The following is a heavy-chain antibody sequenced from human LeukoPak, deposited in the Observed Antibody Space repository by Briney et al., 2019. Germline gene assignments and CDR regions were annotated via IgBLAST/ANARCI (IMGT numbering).Heavy chain of an antibody. CDR2: TWHTGSA. CDR1: GSSITIHFY. J-gene: IGHJ4*02. CDR3: SRRKYAYDRNVFYTENFFDT. Sequence: PSETLSLTCSVSGSSITIHFYWVWIRQPPGKGLEWIADTWHTGSAYFNPSLKSRVTMSVDTCKNQLSLRLTSVSAADTAVYFCSRRKYAYDRNVFYTENFFDTWGLGTLVTVSS. D-gene: IGHD3-22*01. V-gene: IGHV4-38-2*01.